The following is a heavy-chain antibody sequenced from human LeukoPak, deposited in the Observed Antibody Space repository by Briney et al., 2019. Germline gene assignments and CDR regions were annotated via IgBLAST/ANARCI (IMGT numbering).Heavy chain of an antibody. CDR3: ARDAPREYYYDSSGYDY. Sequence: PSETLSLTCAVYGGSFSGYYWSWIRQPPGKGLEWIGEINHSGSTNYNPSLKSRVTISVDTSKNQFSLKLSSVTAADTAVYYCARDAPREYYYDSSGYDYWGQGTLVTVSS. J-gene: IGHJ4*02. D-gene: IGHD3-22*01. CDR1: GGSFSGYY. CDR2: INHSGST. V-gene: IGHV4-34*01.